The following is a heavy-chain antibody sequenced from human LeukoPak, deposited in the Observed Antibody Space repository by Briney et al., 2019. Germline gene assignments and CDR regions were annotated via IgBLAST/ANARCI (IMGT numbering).Heavy chain of an antibody. CDR2: ISSSSSYI. CDR1: GFTFSSYS. Sequence: PGGSLRLSCAASGFTFSSYSMNWVRQAPGKGLEWVSSISSSSSYIYYANSVKGRFTISRDNAKNSLYLQMNSLRAEDTAVYYCARGFYGITYYDFWSGYSAFDIWGQGTMVTVSS. CDR3: ARGFYGITYYDFWSGYSAFDI. D-gene: IGHD3-3*01. J-gene: IGHJ3*02. V-gene: IGHV3-21*01.